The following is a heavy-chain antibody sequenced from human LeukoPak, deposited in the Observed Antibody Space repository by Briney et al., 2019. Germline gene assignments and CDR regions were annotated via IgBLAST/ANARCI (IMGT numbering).Heavy chain of an antibody. J-gene: IGHJ1*01. Sequence: PGRSLRLSCAASGFTFSSYGMHWVRQAPGKGLEWVAVISYDGSNKYYADSVKGQFTISRDNSKNTLYLQMNSLRAEDTAVYYCAKEYYSGYDYQYFQHWGQGTLVTVSS. CDR3: AKEYYSGYDYQYFQH. CDR1: GFTFSSYG. CDR2: ISYDGSNK. V-gene: IGHV3-30*18. D-gene: IGHD5-12*01.